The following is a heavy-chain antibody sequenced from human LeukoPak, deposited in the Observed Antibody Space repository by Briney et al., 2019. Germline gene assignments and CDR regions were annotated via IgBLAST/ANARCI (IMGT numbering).Heavy chain of an antibody. CDR1: GGSISIISSSTYY. Sequence: SETLSLTCTVSGGSISIISSSTYYWGWIRQAPGKGLEWIGSLYYGENSHYNPSPKSRATLSVDTSNNQFSLKLTSVTAADAAVYFCARQLPTAAADTRGYFDYWGQGTVVTVSS. CDR2: LYYGENS. V-gene: IGHV4-39*01. D-gene: IGHD6-25*01. CDR3: ARQLPTAAADTRGYFDY. J-gene: IGHJ4*02.